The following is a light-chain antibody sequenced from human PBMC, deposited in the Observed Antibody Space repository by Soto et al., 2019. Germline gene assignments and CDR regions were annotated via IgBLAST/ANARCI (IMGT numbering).Light chain of an antibody. CDR1: QSVDNNY. CDR3: QQYGNSPYT. J-gene: IGKJ3*01. CDR2: GAS. V-gene: IGKV3-20*01. Sequence: EIVLTQSPGTLSLSPGESATLSCRASQSVDNNYVAWYQQKPGQAPTLLIHGASYRAAGIPDRFSGSGSGTDFTLTISRLEPEDFAVFHCQQYGNSPYTFGPGTKVDIK.